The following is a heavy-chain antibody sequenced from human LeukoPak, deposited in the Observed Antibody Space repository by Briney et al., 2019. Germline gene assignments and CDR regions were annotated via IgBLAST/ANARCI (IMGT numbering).Heavy chain of an antibody. CDR1: GGSISSYY. CDR3: ARLRGGVAAAVPPPYFDY. V-gene: IGHV4-59*08. CDR2: IYYSGST. Sequence: SETLSLTCTVSGGSISSYYWSWIRQPPGKGLEWIGYIYYSGSTNYNPSLKSRVTISVDTSKNQFSLKLSSVTAADTAVYYCARLRGGVAAAVPPPYFDYWGQGTLVTVSS. D-gene: IGHD6-13*01. J-gene: IGHJ4*02.